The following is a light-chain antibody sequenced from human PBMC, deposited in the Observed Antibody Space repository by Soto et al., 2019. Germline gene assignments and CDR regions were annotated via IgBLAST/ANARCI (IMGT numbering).Light chain of an antibody. CDR1: SSDDGVYNY. Sequence: QSALTQPASVSGSPGQSISISCTGTSSDDGVYNYVSWYQQHPGKVPKLMIYDVSNRPSGVSNRFSGSKSGNTASLTISGLHAEDEADYYCSSSTSSSTPYVFGTGTKLTVL. CDR3: SSSTSSSTPYV. J-gene: IGLJ1*01. V-gene: IGLV2-14*01. CDR2: DVS.